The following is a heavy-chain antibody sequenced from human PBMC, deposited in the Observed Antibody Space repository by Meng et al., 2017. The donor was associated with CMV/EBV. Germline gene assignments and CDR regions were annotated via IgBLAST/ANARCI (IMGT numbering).Heavy chain of an antibody. CDR1: GYTFTSYD. V-gene: IGHV1-8*03. CDR2: MNPNSGNT. D-gene: IGHD1-1*01. Sequence: ASVKVSCKASGYTFTSYDINWVRQATGQGREWMGWMNPNSGNTGYAQKFQGRVTITRNTSISTAYMELSSLRSEDTAVYYCARAVPARSWGNWFDPWGQGTLVTVSS. J-gene: IGHJ5*02. CDR3: ARAVPARSWGNWFDP.